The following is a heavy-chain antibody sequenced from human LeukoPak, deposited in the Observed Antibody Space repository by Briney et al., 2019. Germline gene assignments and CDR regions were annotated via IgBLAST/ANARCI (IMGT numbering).Heavy chain of an antibody. Sequence: PGGSLRLSCAASGFTFSSYAMHWVRQAPGKGLEWVAVISYDGSNKYYADSVKGRFTISRDNSKNTLYLQMNSLRAEDTAVCYCARNPYGSGSYYNSPDYYYYYGMDVWGQGTTVTVSS. CDR3: ARNPYGSGSYYNSPDYYYYYGMDV. J-gene: IGHJ6*02. CDR1: GFTFSSYA. CDR2: ISYDGSNK. D-gene: IGHD3-10*01. V-gene: IGHV3-30-3*01.